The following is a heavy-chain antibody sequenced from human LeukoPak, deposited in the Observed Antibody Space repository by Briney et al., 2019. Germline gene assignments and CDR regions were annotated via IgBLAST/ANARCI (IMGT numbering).Heavy chain of an antibody. CDR3: ARQAGRGGAVTFDY. CDR1: GGSISSSDYY. V-gene: IGHV4-39*01. CDR2: IYYSGNT. Sequence: PSETLSLTCTVSGGSISSSDYYWGWIRQPPGKGLEWIGSIYYSGNTYYNPSLKSRVTISVDTSKNQFSLKLSSVTAADTAVYYCARQAGRGGAVTFDYWGQGTLVTVSS. D-gene: IGHD3-16*01. J-gene: IGHJ4*02.